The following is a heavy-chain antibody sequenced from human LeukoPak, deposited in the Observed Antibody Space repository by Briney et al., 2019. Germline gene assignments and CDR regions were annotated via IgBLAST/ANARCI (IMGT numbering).Heavy chain of an antibody. CDR1: GGSISSGSYY. D-gene: IGHD3-10*01. Sequence: SETLSLTCAVSGGSISSGSYYWSWIRQPAGKGLEWIGRIYTSGSTNYNPSLKSRVTISVDTSKNQFSLKLSSVTAADTAVYYCAREGLLLWFGEAWSFDYWGQGTLVTVPS. CDR2: IYTSGST. CDR3: AREGLLLWFGEAWSFDY. J-gene: IGHJ4*02. V-gene: IGHV4-61*02.